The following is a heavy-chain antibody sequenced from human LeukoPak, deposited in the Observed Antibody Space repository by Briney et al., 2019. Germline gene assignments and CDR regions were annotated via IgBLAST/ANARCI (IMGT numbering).Heavy chain of an antibody. J-gene: IGHJ4*02. CDR1: GFTFSNYW. D-gene: IGHD2-15*01. V-gene: IGHV3-7*05. CDR3: ATVYCSGSSCDSFFDY. Sequence: PGGSLRLSCAASGFTFSNYWMSWARQAPGEGLEWVANINQDGSEKYYVDSVKGRFTISRDNAKNSLYLQMNSLRAEDTAVYYCATVYCSGSSCDSFFDYWGQGTLVTVSS. CDR2: INQDGSEK.